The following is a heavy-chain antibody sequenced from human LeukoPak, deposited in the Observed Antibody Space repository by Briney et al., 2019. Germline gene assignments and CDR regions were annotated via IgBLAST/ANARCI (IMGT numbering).Heavy chain of an antibody. Sequence: PGGSLRLSCAASGFTFSSYSMNWVRQAPGKGLEWVSSIRSSSSYIYYADSVKGRFTISRDNAKNSLYLQMSSLRAEDTAVYYCASEYYYDSSGYYHVSSYFDYWGQGTLVTVSS. CDR2: IRSSSSYI. CDR1: GFTFSSYS. D-gene: IGHD3-22*01. J-gene: IGHJ4*02. V-gene: IGHV3-21*01. CDR3: ASEYYYDSSGYYHVSSYFDY.